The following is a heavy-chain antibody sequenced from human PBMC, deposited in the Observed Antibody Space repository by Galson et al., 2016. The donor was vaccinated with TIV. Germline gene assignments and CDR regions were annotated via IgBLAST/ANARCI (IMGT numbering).Heavy chain of an antibody. D-gene: IGHD2-8*01. V-gene: IGHV3-30*02. CDR3: VKDRGYAENRGAFDY. CDR2: IRHDGNER. Sequence: SLRLSCAVSTFTFRSYGMHWVRQAPGKGLEWVAFIRHDGNERFHPDSVKGRFTISRDNSKNTLDLQMNSLRAEDTAVYYCVKDRGYAENRGAFDYWGQGILVTVSS. CDR1: TFTFRSYG. J-gene: IGHJ4*02.